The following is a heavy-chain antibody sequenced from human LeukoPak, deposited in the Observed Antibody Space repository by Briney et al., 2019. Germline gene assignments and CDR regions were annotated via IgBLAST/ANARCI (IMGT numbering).Heavy chain of an antibody. CDR1: GGSISSGDYY. Sequence: SQTLSLTCTVSGGSISSGDYYWSWIRQPPGKGLEWIGYIYYSGSTYYNPSLKSRVTISVDTSKNQFSLKLSSVTAAGTAVYYCARDSPPYWGAGGIDYWGQGTLVTVSS. CDR2: IYYSGST. CDR3: ARDSPPYWGAGGIDY. D-gene: IGHD1-26*01. J-gene: IGHJ4*02. V-gene: IGHV4-30-4*01.